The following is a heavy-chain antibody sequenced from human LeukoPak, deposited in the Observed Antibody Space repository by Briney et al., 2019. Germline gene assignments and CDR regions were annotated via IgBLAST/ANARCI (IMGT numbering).Heavy chain of an antibody. Sequence: ASVKVSCKASGYTFTGYYMHWVRQAPRQGLEWMGIINPSGGSTSYAQKFQGRVTTTRDTSTSTVYMELSSLRSEDTAVYYCARDTAGDGDYFQHWGQGTLVTVSS. CDR3: ARDTAGDGDYFQH. J-gene: IGHJ1*01. CDR2: INPSGGST. V-gene: IGHV1-46*01. CDR1: GYTFTGYY. D-gene: IGHD2-21*02.